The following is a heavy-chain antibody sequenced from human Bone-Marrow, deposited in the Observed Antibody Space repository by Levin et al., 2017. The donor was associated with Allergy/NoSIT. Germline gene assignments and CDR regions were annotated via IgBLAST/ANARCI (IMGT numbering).Heavy chain of an antibody. CDR3: AKSAVAVGYYYGMNV. CDR2: MSWSGSTI. Sequence: SLKISCAASGFNFEDYAMYWVRQAPGKGPEWVSGMSWSGSTIDYADSVKGRFSISRDNAKNSLYLQMNSLRTEDTALYYCAKSAVAVGYYYGMNVWGQGTAVTVSS. CDR1: GFNFEDYA. J-gene: IGHJ6*02. D-gene: IGHD6-19*01. V-gene: IGHV3-9*01.